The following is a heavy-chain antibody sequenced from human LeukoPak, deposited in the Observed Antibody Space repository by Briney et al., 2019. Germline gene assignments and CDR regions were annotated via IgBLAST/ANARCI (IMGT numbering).Heavy chain of an antibody. J-gene: IGHJ3*01. CDR3: ARERTGDDFDV. D-gene: IGHD1-14*01. CDR1: GFTFRNYG. V-gene: IGHV3-33*01. CDR2: DWYEGDIK. Sequence: GGSLRLSCAASGFTFRNYGMHWVRQAPGKGLEWVALDWYEGDIKWYADSVKGRFTISRDNSKNTLYLLMNSLRAEDTAVYYCARERTGDDFDVWGQGTMVTVSS.